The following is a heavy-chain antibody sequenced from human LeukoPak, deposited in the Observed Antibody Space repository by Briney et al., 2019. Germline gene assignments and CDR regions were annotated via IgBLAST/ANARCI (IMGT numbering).Heavy chain of an antibody. D-gene: IGHD2-15*01. V-gene: IGHV3-7*01. J-gene: IGHJ4*02. CDR1: GLTFSSYW. CDR3: LTSTRSHRFDY. Sequence: GGSLRLSCAASGLTFSSYWMCWVRQAPGKGLEWVAIIKQDGSDKYYVDSVEGRFIISRDNAKNSLYLQMNNLRAEDTAVYYCLTSTRSHRFDYWGQGTLVTVSS. CDR2: IKQDGSDK.